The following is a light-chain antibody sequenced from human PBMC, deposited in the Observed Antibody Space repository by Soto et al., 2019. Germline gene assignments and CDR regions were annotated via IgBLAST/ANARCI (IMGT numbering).Light chain of an antibody. CDR2: GAS. CDR1: QSVSSSY. Sequence: EIVMTQSPATLSVSPGERATLSCRASQSVSSSYLAWYQHKPGQAPRLLIFGASSRAPGIPDRFIGSGSGTDFTLTISRLEPEDFAVYHCQQYSTSPTFGQGTKVDIK. V-gene: IGKV3-20*01. CDR3: QQYSTSPT. J-gene: IGKJ1*01.